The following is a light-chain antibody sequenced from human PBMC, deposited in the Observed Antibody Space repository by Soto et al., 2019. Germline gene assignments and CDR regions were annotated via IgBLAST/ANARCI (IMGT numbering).Light chain of an antibody. CDR3: SSYTSSSTYV. Sequence: QSALTQPASVSGSPGQSITISCTGTSSDIGGYDYVSWYQQFPGKAPKLMIYDVINRPSGVSNRFSGSKSGNTASLTISGLQAEDEADYYCSSYTSSSTYVFGSGTKLTVL. CDR1: SSDIGGYDY. CDR2: DVI. J-gene: IGLJ1*01. V-gene: IGLV2-14*01.